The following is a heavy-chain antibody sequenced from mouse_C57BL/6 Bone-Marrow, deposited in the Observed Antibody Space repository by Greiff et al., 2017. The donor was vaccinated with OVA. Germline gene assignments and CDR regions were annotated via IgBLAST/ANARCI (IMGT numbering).Heavy chain of an antibody. V-gene: IGHV1-72*01. CDR2: FDPKSGGT. D-gene: IGHD1-1*01. J-gene: IGHJ1*03. Sequence: QVQLQQPGAELVKPGASVKLSCKASGYTFTSYWMHWVKQRPGRGLQWIGRFDPKSGGTKYNEKFKSKATLTVDKPPSTAYMQLSSLTSEDSAVYYGARRIITTVEGGYWYFDVWGTGTTVTVSS. CDR1: GYTFTSYW. CDR3: ARRIITTVEGGYWYFDV.